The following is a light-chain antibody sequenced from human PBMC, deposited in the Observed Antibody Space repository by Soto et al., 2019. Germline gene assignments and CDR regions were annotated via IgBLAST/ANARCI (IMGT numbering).Light chain of an antibody. J-gene: IGLJ1*01. CDR1: SSNIGAGYD. CDR2: GNS. CDR3: QSYDSSLSGSKV. V-gene: IGLV1-40*01. Sequence: QSVLTQPPSVSGAPGQRVTISCTGSSSNIGAGYDVHWYQQLPGTAPKLLIYGNSNRPSGVPDRFSGSKSGTSASLAITGLQAEDEGDYYCQSYDSSLSGSKVFGTGTKLTV.